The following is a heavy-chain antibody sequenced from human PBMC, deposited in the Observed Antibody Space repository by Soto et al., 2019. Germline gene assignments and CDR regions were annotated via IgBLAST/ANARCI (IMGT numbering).Heavy chain of an antibody. CDR1: GGSFSGYY. Sequence: PSETLSLTCAVYGGSFSGYYWSWIRQPPGKGLEWIGEINHSGSTNYNPSLKSRVTISVDTSKNQFSLKLSSVTAADTAVYYCARSIDYGDYVGYFQHWGQGTLVTVSS. CDR2: INHSGST. V-gene: IGHV4-34*01. CDR3: ARSIDYGDYVGYFQH. J-gene: IGHJ1*01. D-gene: IGHD4-17*01.